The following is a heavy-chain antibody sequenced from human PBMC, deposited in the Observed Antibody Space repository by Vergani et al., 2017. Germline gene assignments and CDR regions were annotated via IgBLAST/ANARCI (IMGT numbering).Heavy chain of an antibody. CDR2: ISSSSSTI. CDR3: ARDKELRFLEWLSLTDYYYYYGMDV. Sequence: EVQLVESGGGLVKPGGSLRLSCAASGFTFSSYSMNWVRQAPGKGLEWVSYISSSSSTIYYADSVKGRFTISRDNAKNSLYLQMNSLRAEDTAVYYCARDKELRFLEWLSLTDYYYYYGMDVWGQGTTVTVSS. D-gene: IGHD3-3*01. J-gene: IGHJ6*02. V-gene: IGHV3-48*01. CDR1: GFTFSSYS.